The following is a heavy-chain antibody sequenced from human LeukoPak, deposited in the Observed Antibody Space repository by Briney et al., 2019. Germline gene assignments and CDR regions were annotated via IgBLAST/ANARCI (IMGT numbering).Heavy chain of an antibody. V-gene: IGHV4-34*01. D-gene: IGHD3-3*01. CDR2: INQSGST. J-gene: IGHJ5*02. Sequence: PSETLSLTCAVYGGSLSGYFWSWIRQPPGKGLEWIGEINQSGSTNYNPSLKSRVTISVDTSKNQFSLKLSSVTAADTAVYYCARGLGIFGVSWFDPWGQGTLVTVSS. CDR1: GGSLSGYF. CDR3: ARGLGIFGVSWFDP.